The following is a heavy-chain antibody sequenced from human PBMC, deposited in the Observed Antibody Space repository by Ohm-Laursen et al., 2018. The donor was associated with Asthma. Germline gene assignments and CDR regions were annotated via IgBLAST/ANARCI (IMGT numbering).Heavy chain of an antibody. Sequence: SDTLSLTCAVSGGSISSGGYSWSWIRQPPGKGLEWIGYIYHSGSTYYNPSLKSRVTISVDRSKNQFSLKLSSVTAADTAVYYCARGVVVTAIGYYFDSWGQGTLVTVSS. V-gene: IGHV4-30-2*01. CDR1: GGSISSGGYS. CDR3: ARGVVVTAIGYYFDS. D-gene: IGHD2-21*02. CDR2: IYHSGST. J-gene: IGHJ4*02.